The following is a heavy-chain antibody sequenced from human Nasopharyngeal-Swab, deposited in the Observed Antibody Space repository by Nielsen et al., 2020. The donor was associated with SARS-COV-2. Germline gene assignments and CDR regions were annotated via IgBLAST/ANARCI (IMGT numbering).Heavy chain of an antibody. J-gene: IGHJ6*02. V-gene: IGHV3-73*01. Sequence: GGSLSRSWAASGFTFSASAMHWVRQASGKGRERVGRIRSKANSYATAYAESVKGRFTISRDDSKNTAYLQMNSLKTEDTAVYYCTRGVEQSLYYYGMDVWGQGTTVTVSS. CDR1: GFTFSASA. CDR3: TRGVEQSLYYYGMDV. D-gene: IGHD3-10*01. CDR2: IRSKANSYAT.